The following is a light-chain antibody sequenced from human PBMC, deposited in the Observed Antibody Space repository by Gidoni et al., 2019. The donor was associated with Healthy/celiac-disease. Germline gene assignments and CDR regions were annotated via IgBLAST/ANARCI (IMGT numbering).Light chain of an antibody. J-gene: IGKJ4*01. Sequence: EIVLTQSPGTLSWSPGERATLSCRASQSVSNSYLAWYQQKPGQAPRLLIYGASSRATGIPDRFSGSGSGTDFTLTISRLEPEDFAVYYCQQYGSSPLTFGGXTKVEIK. CDR1: QSVSNSY. CDR3: QQYGSSPLT. V-gene: IGKV3-20*01. CDR2: GAS.